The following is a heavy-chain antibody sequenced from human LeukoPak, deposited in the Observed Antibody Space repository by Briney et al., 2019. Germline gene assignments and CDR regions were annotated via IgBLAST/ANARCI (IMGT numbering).Heavy chain of an antibody. CDR3: TRHVTDYGDYLYFYYMDV. Sequence: ASVKVSCKASGYTFTGYYMHWVRQAPGQGLEWMGWINPNSGGTNYAQKFQGRVTMTRDTSISTAYLQWSSLKASDTAMYYCTRHVTDYGDYLYFYYMDVWGKGTTVTVSS. CDR2: INPNSGGT. D-gene: IGHD4-17*01. V-gene: IGHV1-2*02. CDR1: GYTFTGYY. J-gene: IGHJ6*03.